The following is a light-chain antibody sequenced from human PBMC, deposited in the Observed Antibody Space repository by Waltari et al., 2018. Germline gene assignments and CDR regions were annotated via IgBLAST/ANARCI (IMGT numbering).Light chain of an antibody. CDR1: QIIFYTSNDQNY. Sequence: DIVMTQSPDPLAVSLGERATINCKSSQIIFYTSNDQNYLAWYQQRPGQPPKLLIYWASTRASGVPDRFSGSGSGADFTLAISNLQAEDVSVYFCQQYYTTPRTFGQGTKVEIK. CDR3: QQYYTTPRT. V-gene: IGKV4-1*01. J-gene: IGKJ1*01. CDR2: WAS.